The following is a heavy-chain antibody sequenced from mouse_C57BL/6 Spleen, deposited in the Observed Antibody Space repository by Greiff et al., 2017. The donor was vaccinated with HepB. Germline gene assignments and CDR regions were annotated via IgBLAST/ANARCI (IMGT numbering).Heavy chain of an antibody. D-gene: IGHD1-1*01. V-gene: IGHV5-17*01. CDR3: ARQTTVVAEEFDY. J-gene: IGHJ2*01. CDR1: GFTFSDYG. Sequence: EVQVVESGGGLVKPGGSLKLSCAASGFTFSDYGMHWVRQAPEKGLEWVAYISSGSSTIYYADTVKGRFTISRDNAKNTLFLQMTSLRSEDTAMYYCARQTTVVAEEFDYWGQGTTLTVSS. CDR2: ISSGSSTI.